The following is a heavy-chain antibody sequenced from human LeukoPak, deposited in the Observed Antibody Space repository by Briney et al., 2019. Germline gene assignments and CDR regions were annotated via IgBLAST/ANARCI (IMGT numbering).Heavy chain of an antibody. V-gene: IGHV4-31*03. CDR3: ARAHSGMGVGYFDY. CDR1: GVSISSGGYY. CDR2: IYYSGST. D-gene: IGHD3-10*01. J-gene: IGHJ4*02. Sequence: SQTLSLNCTVSGVSISSGGYYWRWIRKHPGKRLAWIGYIYYSGSTYYNTSLKSRVTISVDTSKSQFSLKLRSVTAADTVVYYCARAHSGMGVGYFDYWGQGTLVTVSS.